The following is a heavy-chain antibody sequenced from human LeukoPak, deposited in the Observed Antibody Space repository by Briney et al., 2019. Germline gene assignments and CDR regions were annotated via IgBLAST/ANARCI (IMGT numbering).Heavy chain of an antibody. CDR1: DGSISDWY. V-gene: IGHV4-59*08. CDR3: ARHYYGDVYYFDF. J-gene: IGHJ4*02. CDR2: FYYSGTS. Sequence: SEPLSLTCTVTDGSISDWYWSWIRQSPGKGLEWIAYFYYSGTSRYNPSLKSRVTVSGDTSKNQFSLKLTSVTAADTAVYYCARHYYGDVYYFDFWGQGTLVTVSS. D-gene: IGHD4-17*01.